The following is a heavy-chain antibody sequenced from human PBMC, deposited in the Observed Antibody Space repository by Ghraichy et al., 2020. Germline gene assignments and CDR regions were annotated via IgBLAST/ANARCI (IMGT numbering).Heavy chain of an antibody. Sequence: SETLSLTCAVSGGSISSGGYSWSWIRQPPGKGLEWIGYIYHSGSTYYNPSLKSRVTISVDRSKNQFSLKLSSVTAADTAVYYCARDRRGSSSYWFDPWGQGTLVTVSS. V-gene: IGHV4-30-2*01. D-gene: IGHD6-6*01. CDR1: GGSISSGGYS. J-gene: IGHJ5*02. CDR3: ARDRRGSSSYWFDP. CDR2: IYHSGST.